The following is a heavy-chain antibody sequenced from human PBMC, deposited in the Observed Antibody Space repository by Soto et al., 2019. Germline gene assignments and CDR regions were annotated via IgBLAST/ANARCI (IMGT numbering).Heavy chain of an antibody. Sequence: QVQLVQSGAEVKKPGSSVKFSCKASGGTFSSYTISWVRQAPGQGLEWMGRIIPILGIANYAQKFKGRVTITAHKATSTAYMEMSSLRSEDTAVYYGAIRYHRSSGYYRKGNYYFDYWGQGTLVTVSS. CDR3: AIRYHRSSGYYRKGNYYFDY. CDR2: IIPILGIA. V-gene: IGHV1-69*02. CDR1: GGTFSSYT. D-gene: IGHD3-22*01. J-gene: IGHJ4*02.